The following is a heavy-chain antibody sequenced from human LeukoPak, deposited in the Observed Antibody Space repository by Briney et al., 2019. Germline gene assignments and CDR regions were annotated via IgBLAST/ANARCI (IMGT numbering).Heavy chain of an antibody. V-gene: IGHV5-51*01. CDR3: ARPLGSPV. CDR1: GYSFNTEW. Sequence: GESLKISCKGSGYSFNTEWIGWVRQMPGEGLEWMGIIYPSDSDTRYSPSFQGQVIISADKSIGTTYLQWSSLKASDTAMYYCARPLGSPVWGQGTLVTVSS. J-gene: IGHJ4*02. CDR2: IYPSDSDT.